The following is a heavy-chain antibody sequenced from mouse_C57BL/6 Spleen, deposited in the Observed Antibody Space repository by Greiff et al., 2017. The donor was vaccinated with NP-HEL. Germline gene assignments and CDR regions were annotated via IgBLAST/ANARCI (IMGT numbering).Heavy chain of an antibody. D-gene: IGHD2-2*01. CDR1: GFTFSDYG. V-gene: IGHV5-17*01. J-gene: IGHJ3*01. Sequence: EVHLVESGGGLVKPGGSLKLSCAASGFTFSDYGMHWVRQAPEKGLEWVAYISSGSSTIYYADTVKGRFTISRDNAKNTLFLQMTSLRSEDTAMYYCARDYYGYDGGLSWFAYWGQGTLVTVSA. CDR3: ARDYYGYDGGLSWFAY. CDR2: ISSGSSTI.